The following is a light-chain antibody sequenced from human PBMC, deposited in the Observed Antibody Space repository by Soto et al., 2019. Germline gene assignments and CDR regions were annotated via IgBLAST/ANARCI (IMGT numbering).Light chain of an antibody. CDR1: QTISSW. J-gene: IGKJ1*01. CDR2: KAS. V-gene: IGKV1-5*03. Sequence: IQMTQSPSTLSGSVGDRVTIPCRASQTISSWLAWYQQKPGKAPKLLIYKASTLKSGVPSRLSGSGSGTEFTLTIRSLQPDDFATYYCQQYNSYWTFGQGTKVDIK. CDR3: QQYNSYWT.